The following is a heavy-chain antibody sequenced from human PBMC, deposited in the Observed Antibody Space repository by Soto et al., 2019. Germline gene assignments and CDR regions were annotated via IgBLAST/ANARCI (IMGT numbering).Heavy chain of an antibody. J-gene: IGHJ6*02. V-gene: IGHV6-1*01. CDR1: GDSVSSNSAA. D-gene: IGHD4-17*01. CDR3: ARDSNYYGGNSYYYYGMDV. CDR2: TYYRSKWYN. Sequence: PSQTLSLTCAISGDSVSSNSAAWNWIRQSPSRGLEWLGRTYYRSKWYNDYAVSVKSRITINPDTSKNQFPLQLNSVTPEDTAVYYCARDSNYYGGNSYYYYGMDVWGQGTTVTVSS.